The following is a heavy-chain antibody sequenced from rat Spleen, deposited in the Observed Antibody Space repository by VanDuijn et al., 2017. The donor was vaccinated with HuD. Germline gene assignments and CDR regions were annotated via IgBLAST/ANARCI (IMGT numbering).Heavy chain of an antibody. Sequence: EVQLVESGGGLVQPGRSMKLSCAASGFTFSSFPMAWVRQAPTKGLEWVATISTSGGSTYYRDSVKGRFTLSRDNTKSTLYLQMDSLRSEDTATYYCATQSIIRVPLFDYWGQGVMVTVSS. CDR2: ISTSGGST. V-gene: IGHV5-46*01. J-gene: IGHJ2*01. D-gene: IGHD4-3*01. CDR3: ATQSIIRVPLFDY. CDR1: GFTFSSFP.